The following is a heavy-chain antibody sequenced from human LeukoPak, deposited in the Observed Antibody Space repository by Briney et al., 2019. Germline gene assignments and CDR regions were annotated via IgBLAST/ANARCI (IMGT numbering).Heavy chain of an antibody. D-gene: IGHD1-26*01. CDR3: TRYSGSTGRGLDY. CDR2: TRNKANSYTT. V-gene: IGHV3-72*01. J-gene: IGHJ4*02. CDR1: GFTFSDHY. Sequence: GGSLRLSCAASGFTFSDHYMDWVRQAPGKGLEWVGRTRNKANSYTTEYAASVKGRFTISRGDLKNSLCLQMNSLKIEDTAVYYCTRYSGSTGRGLDYWGQGTLVTVSS.